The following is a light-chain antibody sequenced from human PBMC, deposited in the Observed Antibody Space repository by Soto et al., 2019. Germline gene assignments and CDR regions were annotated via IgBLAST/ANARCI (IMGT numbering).Light chain of an antibody. CDR3: HQRQSWPRT. CDR1: QSVGSD. V-gene: IGKV3-15*01. Sequence: EIVMTQSPGTLSVSPGERATLSCRASQSVGSDLVWYQQKPGQAPRLLIYGAITRATGIPDRFSGSGSGTEFTLTISDVQPEDFALYYCHQRQSWPRTFGQGTKVDI. J-gene: IGKJ1*01. CDR2: GAI.